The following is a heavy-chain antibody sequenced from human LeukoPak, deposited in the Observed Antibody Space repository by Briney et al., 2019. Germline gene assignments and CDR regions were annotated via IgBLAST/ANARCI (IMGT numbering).Heavy chain of an antibody. CDR3: AIEGRTGTTMGDY. CDR1: GGTFSSYA. V-gene: IGHV1-69*06. Sequence: SVKVSCKASGGTFSSYAISWVRQAPGQGLEWMGGIIPSFGTANYAQKFQGRVTITADKSTSTAYMELSSLRSEDTAVYYCAIEGRTGTTMGDYWGQGNLVTVSS. J-gene: IGHJ4*02. CDR2: IIPSFGTA. D-gene: IGHD1-1*01.